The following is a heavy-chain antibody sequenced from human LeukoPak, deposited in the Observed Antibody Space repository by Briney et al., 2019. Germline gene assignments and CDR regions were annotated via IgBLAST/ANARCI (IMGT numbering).Heavy chain of an antibody. J-gene: IGHJ4*02. CDR2: IYTSGST. V-gene: IGHV4-4*07. CDR1: GGSFSGYY. CDR3: AREAVVAALSFDY. Sequence: SETLSLTCAVYGGSFSGYYWSWIRQPAGKGLEWIGRIYTSGSTNYNPSLKSRVTISVDTSKNQFSLKLSSVTAADTAVYYCAREAVVAALSFDYWGQGTLVTVSS. D-gene: IGHD2-15*01.